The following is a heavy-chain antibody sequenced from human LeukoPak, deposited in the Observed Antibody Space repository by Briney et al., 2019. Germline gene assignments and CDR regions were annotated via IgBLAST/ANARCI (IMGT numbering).Heavy chain of an antibody. V-gene: IGHV3-66*01. D-gene: IGHD6-13*01. J-gene: IGHJ5*02. Sequence: PGGSLRLSCAASGFTVSSNYMSWVRQAPGKGLEWVSVIYSGGSTYYADSVKGRFTISRDSSKNTLYLQMNSLRAEDTAVYYCARAFGIAAAGPFDPWGQGTLVTVSS. CDR2: IYSGGST. CDR1: GFTVSSNY. CDR3: ARAFGIAAAGPFDP.